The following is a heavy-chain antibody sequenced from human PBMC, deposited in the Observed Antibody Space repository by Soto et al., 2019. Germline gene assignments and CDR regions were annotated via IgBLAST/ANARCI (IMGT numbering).Heavy chain of an antibody. V-gene: IGHV3-33*01. Sequence: PGGSLRLSCAVSGFTFSSYGMQWVRQAPGKGLEWVAVIWYDGSNKYYADSVKGRFTISRDNSKNTLYLQMNSLRAEDTAVYYCARDEDSGYEYITDYWGQGTLVTVSS. CDR1: GFTFSSYG. CDR2: IWYDGSNK. CDR3: ARDEDSGYEYITDY. J-gene: IGHJ4*02. D-gene: IGHD5-12*01.